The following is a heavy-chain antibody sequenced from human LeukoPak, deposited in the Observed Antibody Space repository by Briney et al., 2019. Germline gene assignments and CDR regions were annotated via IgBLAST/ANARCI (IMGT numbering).Heavy chain of an antibody. J-gene: IGHJ6*03. CDR1: GFTFSSYG. Sequence: GGTLRLSCAASGFTFSSYGMSWVRQAPGKGLEWVSAISGSGGSTYYADSVKGRFTISRDNSKNTLYLQMNSLRAEDTAVYYCAKRRGLELLYYYYMDVWGKGTTVTISS. CDR3: AKRRGLELLYYYYMDV. CDR2: ISGSGGST. V-gene: IGHV3-23*01. D-gene: IGHD1-7*01.